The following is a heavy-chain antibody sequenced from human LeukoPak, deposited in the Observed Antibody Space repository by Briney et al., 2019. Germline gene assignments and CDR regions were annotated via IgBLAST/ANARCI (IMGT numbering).Heavy chain of an antibody. V-gene: IGHV4-34*01. Sequence: PSETLSLTCAVYGGSFSGYYWSWIRQPPGKGLEWIGEINHSGSTNYNPSLKSRVTISVDTSKNQFSLKLSSVTAADTAVYYCARREYARVATIRSRKYYFDYWGQGTLVTVSS. J-gene: IGHJ4*02. CDR1: GGSFSGYY. D-gene: IGHD5-12*01. CDR3: ARREYARVATIRSRKYYFDY. CDR2: INHSGST.